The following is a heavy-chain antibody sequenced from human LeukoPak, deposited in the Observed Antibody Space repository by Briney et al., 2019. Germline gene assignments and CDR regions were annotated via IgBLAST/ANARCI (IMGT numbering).Heavy chain of an antibody. CDR2: IYYSGST. V-gene: IGHV4-39*01. J-gene: IGHJ4*02. CDR1: GGSISSSSYY. D-gene: IGHD3-10*01. Sequence: PSETLPLTCTVSGGSISSSSYYWGWIRQPPGKGLEWIGSIYYSGSTYYNPSLKSRVTISVDTSKNQFSLKLSSVTAADTAVYYCARRYYYGSGSYYNGSTLDYWGQGTLVTVSS. CDR3: ARRYYYGSGSYYNGSTLDY.